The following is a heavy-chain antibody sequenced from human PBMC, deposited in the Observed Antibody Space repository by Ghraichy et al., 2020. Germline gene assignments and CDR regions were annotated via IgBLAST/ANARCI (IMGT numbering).Heavy chain of an antibody. Sequence: GGSLRLSCAASGFTFSSYSMNWVRQAPGKGLEWVSSISSSSSYIYYADSVKGRFTISRDNAKNSLYLQMNSLRAEDTAVYYCARVIRVGKGFDYWGQGTLVTVSS. J-gene: IGHJ4*02. CDR1: GFTFSSYS. D-gene: IGHD1-26*01. CDR2: ISSSSSYI. V-gene: IGHV3-21*01. CDR3: ARVIRVGKGFDY.